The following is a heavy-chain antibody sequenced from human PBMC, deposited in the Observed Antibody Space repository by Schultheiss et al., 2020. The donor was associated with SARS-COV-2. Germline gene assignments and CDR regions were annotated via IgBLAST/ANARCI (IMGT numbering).Heavy chain of an antibody. J-gene: IGHJ4*01. V-gene: IGHV4-34*01. D-gene: IGHD1-26*01. Sequence: SETLSLTCAVYGGSFSGYFWSWIRQPPGKGLEWIGEINHSGSTNYNPSLKSRVTISVDTSKNQFSLKLSSVTAADTAVYYCARGGEKLPFDYWGHGTLVTVSS. CDR3: ARGGEKLPFDY. CDR1: GGSFSGYF. CDR2: INHSGST.